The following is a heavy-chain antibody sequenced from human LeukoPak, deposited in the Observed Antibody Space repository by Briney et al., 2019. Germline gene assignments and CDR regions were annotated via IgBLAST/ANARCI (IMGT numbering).Heavy chain of an antibody. CDR1: GGSISRGGYY. D-gene: IGHD2-2*01. J-gene: IGHJ4*02. Sequence: SQTLSLTCTVSGGSISRGGYYWSLIRQHPGNGLECILYIYYSVSTYYNPSLKSRVTISVGTSKHQFSLKLSSVTAADPAVYYCARESRVVVPAAIDYWGQGTLVTVSS. CDR2: IYYSVST. V-gene: IGHV4-31*03. CDR3: ARESRVVVPAAIDY.